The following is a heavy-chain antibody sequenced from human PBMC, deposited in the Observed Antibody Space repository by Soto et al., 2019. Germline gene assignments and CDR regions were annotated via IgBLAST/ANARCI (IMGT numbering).Heavy chain of an antibody. J-gene: IGHJ6*02. CDR3: ARSIGGYEPYCYYYGMDV. CDR2: INPNSGGT. CDR1: GYTFTGYY. Sequence: ASVKVSCKASGYTFTGYYMHWVRQAPGQGLEWMGWINPNSGGTNYAQKFQGRVTMTRDTSISTAYMELSRLRSDDTAVYYCARSIGGYEPYCYYYGMDVWGQGTTVTVSS. V-gene: IGHV1-2*02. D-gene: IGHD5-12*01.